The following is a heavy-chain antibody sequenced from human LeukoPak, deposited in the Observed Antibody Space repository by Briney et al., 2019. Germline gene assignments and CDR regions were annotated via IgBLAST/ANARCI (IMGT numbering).Heavy chain of an antibody. V-gene: IGHV4-30-4*08. J-gene: IGHJ5*02. Sequence: PSETLSLTCTVSGDSISSGDYYWNWIRQPPGKGLEWIGYIYYSGSTYYNPSLKSRVTISVDTSKNQFSLKLSSVTAADTAVYYCARTYGSGSYYHWGQGTLVTVSS. CDR1: GDSISSGDYY. D-gene: IGHD3-10*01. CDR3: ARTYGSGSYYH. CDR2: IYYSGST.